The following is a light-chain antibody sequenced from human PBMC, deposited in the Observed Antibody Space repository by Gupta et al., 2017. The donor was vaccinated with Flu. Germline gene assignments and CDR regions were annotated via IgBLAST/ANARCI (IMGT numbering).Light chain of an antibody. CDR3: SSYAGDDSLI. V-gene: IGLV2-8*01. CDR2: EVT. J-gene: IGLJ2*01. CDR1: SSDVGGHNF. Sequence: QSALTQPPSASGSPGQSVTISCTGSSSDVGGHNFVSWYQQHPGKAPKLMIYEVTKRPSGVPDRFSGSKSGNTASLTXSXLQGEDXADYYCSSYAGDDSLIFGGGTKMTVL.